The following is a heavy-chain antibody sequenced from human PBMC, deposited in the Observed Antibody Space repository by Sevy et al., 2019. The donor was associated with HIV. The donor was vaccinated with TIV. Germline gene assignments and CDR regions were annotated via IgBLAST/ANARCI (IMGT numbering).Heavy chain of an antibody. Sequence: GGSLRLSCAASGFTFSNYWMSWVRQAPGKGLEWVANIKQDGSEKYEAHSVKGRFTISRDNAKNSLYLQMNSLRAEDTAVYYCARPYRTDPFYYSGSGGYYYPSYFDYWGQGTLVTVSS. CDR3: ARPYRTDPFYYSGSGGYYYPSYFDY. D-gene: IGHD3-22*01. CDR2: IKQDGSEK. CDR1: GFTFSNYW. J-gene: IGHJ4*02. V-gene: IGHV3-7*01.